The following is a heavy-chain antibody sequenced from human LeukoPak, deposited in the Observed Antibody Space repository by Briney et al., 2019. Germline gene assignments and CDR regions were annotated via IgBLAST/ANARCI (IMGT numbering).Heavy chain of an antibody. CDR3: AKHSGWELTFSSYYFDY. CDR1: GFTFSSYA. J-gene: IGHJ4*02. CDR2: ISGSGGST. V-gene: IGHV3-23*01. D-gene: IGHD1-26*01. Sequence: GGSLRLSCAASGFTFSSYAMSWVRQAPGKGLEWVSAISGSGGSTYYADSVKGRFTISRDNSKNTLYLQMNSLRAEDTAVYYRAKHSGWELTFSSYYFDYWGQGTLVTVSS.